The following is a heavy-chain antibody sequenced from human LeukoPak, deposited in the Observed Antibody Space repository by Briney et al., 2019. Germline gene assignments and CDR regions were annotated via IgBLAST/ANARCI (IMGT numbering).Heavy chain of an antibody. J-gene: IGHJ5*02. CDR2: IHYNGNT. D-gene: IGHD6-19*01. Sequence: SETLSLTCTVSGGSISSSIYYWGWIRQPPGKGLEWIGSIHYNGNTFYNPSLKSRVTISVDTSKNQFSLKLSSVTAADTAVYYCGRPGNPYTSGHNWLAPWGQGTVVTVSP. V-gene: IGHV4-39*01. CDR1: GGSISSSIYY. CDR3: GRPGNPYTSGHNWLAP.